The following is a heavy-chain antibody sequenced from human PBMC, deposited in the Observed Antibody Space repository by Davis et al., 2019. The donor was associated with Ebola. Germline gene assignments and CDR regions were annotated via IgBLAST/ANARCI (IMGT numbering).Heavy chain of an antibody. CDR1: GGSISSGGYS. V-gene: IGHV4-30-2*01. Sequence: LRLSCAVSGGSISSGGYSWSWIRQPPGKGLEWIGYIYHSGSTYYNPSLKSRVTISVDRSKNQFSLKLSSVTAADTAVYYCAREGVRGFDYWGQGTLVTVSS. J-gene: IGHJ4*02. D-gene: IGHD3-10*01. CDR3: AREGVRGFDY. CDR2: IYHSGST.